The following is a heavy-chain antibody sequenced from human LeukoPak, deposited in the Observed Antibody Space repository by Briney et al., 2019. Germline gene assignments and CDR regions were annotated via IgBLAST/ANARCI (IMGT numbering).Heavy chain of an antibody. CDR1: GGTFSSYA. CDR2: IIPIFGTA. CDR3: ARWERHSSSLWYYFDC. D-gene: IGHD6-6*01. J-gene: IGHJ4*02. V-gene: IGHV1-69*05. Sequence: SVKVSCKASGGTFSSYAISWVRQAPGQGLEWMGGIIPIFGTANYAQKFQGRVTITTDESTSTAYMELSSLRSEDTAVYYCARWERHSSSLWYYFDCWGQGTLVTVSS.